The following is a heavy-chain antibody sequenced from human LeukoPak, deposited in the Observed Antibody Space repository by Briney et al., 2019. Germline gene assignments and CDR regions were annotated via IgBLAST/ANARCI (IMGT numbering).Heavy chain of an antibody. Sequence: SETLSLTCTVSGGSISSYYWSWIRQPPGKGLEWIGYIYYSGSTNYNPSLKSRVTISVDTSKNQFSLKLSSVTAADTAVYYCARAAAGPWDAFDFWGQGTMVTVSS. D-gene: IGHD6-13*01. V-gene: IGHV4-59*01. CDR3: ARAAAGPWDAFDF. J-gene: IGHJ3*01. CDR1: GGSISSYY. CDR2: IYYSGST.